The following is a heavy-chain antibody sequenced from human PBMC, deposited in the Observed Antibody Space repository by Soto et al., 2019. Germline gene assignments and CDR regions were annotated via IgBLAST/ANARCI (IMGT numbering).Heavy chain of an antibody. CDR3: VKDGEAYNGVWDYFDH. Sequence: EVQLLESGGGWVQPGGSLRLSCAASGFTFRNYAMTWVRQAPGKGLEWVSGISGGGDETYNADSVKGRFTISRDNSKTTLVLQRNSRSAEDTAIYYCVKDGEAYNGVWDYFDHWGQGTLITVSS. CDR2: ISGGGDET. V-gene: IGHV3-23*01. D-gene: IGHD3-16*01. J-gene: IGHJ4*02. CDR1: GFTFRNYA.